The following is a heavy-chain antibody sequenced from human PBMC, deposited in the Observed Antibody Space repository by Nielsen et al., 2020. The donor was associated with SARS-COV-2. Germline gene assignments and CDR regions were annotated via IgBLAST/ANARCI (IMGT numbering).Heavy chain of an antibody. J-gene: IGHJ6*02. D-gene: IGHD6-19*01. CDR3: TRRGVAGTDYYYGMDV. Sequence: GESLKISCAASGSTFSGSATHWVRQASGKGLEWVGRIRSKANSYATAYAASVKGRFTISRDDSKNTAYLQMNSLKTEDTAVYYCTRRGVAGTDYYYGMDVWGQGTTVTVSS. V-gene: IGHV3-73*01. CDR1: GSTFSGSA. CDR2: IRSKANSYAT.